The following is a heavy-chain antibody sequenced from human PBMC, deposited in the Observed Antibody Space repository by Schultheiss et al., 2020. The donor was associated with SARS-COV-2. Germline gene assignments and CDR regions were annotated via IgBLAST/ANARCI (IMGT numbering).Heavy chain of an antibody. CDR3: ARDRDYYDSSIQH. CDR2: IYHSGST. J-gene: IGHJ1*01. V-gene: IGHV4-39*07. D-gene: IGHD3-22*01. CDR1: GGSINSSSYY. Sequence: SETLSLTCTVSGGSINSSSYYWGWIRQHPGKGLEWIGYIYHSGSTYYNPSLKSRVTISVDTSKNQFSLKLSSVTAADTAVYYCARDRDYYDSSIQHWGQGTLVTVSS.